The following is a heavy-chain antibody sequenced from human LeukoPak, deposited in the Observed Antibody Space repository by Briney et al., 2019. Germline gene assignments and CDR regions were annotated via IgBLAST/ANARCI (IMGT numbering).Heavy chain of an antibody. V-gene: IGHV1-18*01. CDR3: ARDAVRDSSGYPLDY. D-gene: IGHD3-22*01. J-gene: IGHJ4*02. CDR2: ISAYSDNT. CDR1: GYTFTSYG. Sequence: ASVKVSCKASGYTFTSYGISWVRQAPGQGLEWVGWISAYSDNTKYAQKFQGRVTMTTDTSTRTVYMELRSLRSDDTAVYYCARDAVRDSSGYPLDYWGQGTLVTVSS.